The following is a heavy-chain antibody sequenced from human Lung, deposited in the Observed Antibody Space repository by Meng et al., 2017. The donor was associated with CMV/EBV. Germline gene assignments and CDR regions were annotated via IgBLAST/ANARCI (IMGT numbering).Heavy chain of an antibody. CDR3: ARAYDSSGYLNWFDP. Sequence: AGFALSSYWMHWVREAPGKGLVGVSRIKSDGSSTSYADSVKGRFTISRDNAKNTLYLQMNSLRAEDTAVYYCARAYDSSGYLNWFDPWGQGTLVTVSS. CDR1: GFALSSYW. D-gene: IGHD3-22*01. CDR2: IKSDGSST. J-gene: IGHJ5*02. V-gene: IGHV3-74*01.